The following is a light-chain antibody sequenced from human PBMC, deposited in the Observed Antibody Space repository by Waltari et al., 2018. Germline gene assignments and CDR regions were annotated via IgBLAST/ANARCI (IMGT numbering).Light chain of an antibody. V-gene: IGLV2-11*02. CDR1: HRDVGGHNY. J-gene: IGLJ3*02. CDR2: YIN. CDR3: CSYVGSNIYWV. Sequence: QSALTQPRSVSGSPGQSVTIPCTGTHRDVGGHNYASWYQQHQNKPPKLIIYYINKRPSGVPDRFSGSKSGNTASLTISGLQAEDEADYYCCSYVGSNIYWVFGGGTKLTVL.